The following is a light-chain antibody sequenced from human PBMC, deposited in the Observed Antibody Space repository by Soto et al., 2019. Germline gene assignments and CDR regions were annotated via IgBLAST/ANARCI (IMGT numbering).Light chain of an antibody. Sequence: QSVLTQPPSASGSPGQSVTISCTGTSSDVGGNTYVSWYQQHPGKAPKLMIFEVSYRPSGVPDRFSGSKSGNTASLTVSGLRAEDEADYYCTSYAGGNNLLFGGGTKLTVL. V-gene: IGLV2-8*01. CDR2: EVS. CDR1: SSDVGGNTY. CDR3: TSYAGGNNLL. J-gene: IGLJ2*01.